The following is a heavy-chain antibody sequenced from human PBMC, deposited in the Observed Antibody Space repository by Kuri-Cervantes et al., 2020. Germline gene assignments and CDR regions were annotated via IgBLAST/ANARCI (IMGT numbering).Heavy chain of an antibody. CDR3: ARAPWVAATRYYYMDV. V-gene: IGHV4-4*02. Sequence: GSLRLSCAVSGGSISSSNWWSWVRQPPGKGLEWIGEIYHSGSTNYNPSLKSRVTISVDTSKNQFSLKLSSVTAADTAVYYCARAPWVAATRYYYMDVWGKGTTVTVSS. J-gene: IGHJ6*03. D-gene: IGHD2-15*01. CDR2: IYHSGST. CDR1: GGSISSSNW.